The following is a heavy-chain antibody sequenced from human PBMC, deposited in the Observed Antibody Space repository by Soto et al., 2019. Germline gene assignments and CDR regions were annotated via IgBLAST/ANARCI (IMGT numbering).Heavy chain of an antibody. Sequence: PSSTXSLTCTISVCSISSGYYYWGWIRQPPGKGLEWIGYIYYSGSTYYNPSLKSRVTISVDTSKNQFSLKLSSVTAADTAVYYCARAKGFGEFQWGQGTTVTVSS. CDR3: ARAKGFGEFQ. D-gene: IGHD3-10*01. J-gene: IGHJ6*01. CDR2: IYYSGST. V-gene: IGHV4-30-4*01. CDR1: VCSISSGYYY.